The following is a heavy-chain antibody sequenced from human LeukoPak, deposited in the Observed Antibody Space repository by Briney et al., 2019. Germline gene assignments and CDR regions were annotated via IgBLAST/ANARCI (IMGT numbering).Heavy chain of an antibody. CDR2: IRYDGSNK. CDR1: GFTFSSYG. D-gene: IGHD3-3*01. CDR3: AEDIRPYDFWSGGDY. J-gene: IGHJ4*02. V-gene: IGHV3-30*02. Sequence: PGGSLRLSCVDSGFTFSSYGMHWVRQAPGKGLEWVAFIRYDGSNKYYADSVKGRFTISRDNSKNTLYLQMNSLRAEDTAVYYCAEDIRPYDFWSGGDYWGQGTLVTVSS.